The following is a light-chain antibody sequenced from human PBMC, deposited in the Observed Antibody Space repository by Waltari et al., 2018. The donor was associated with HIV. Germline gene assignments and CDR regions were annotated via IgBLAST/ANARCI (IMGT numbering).Light chain of an antibody. V-gene: IGLV3-21*02. Sequence: SYVLTQQPSVSQAPGQTARMARGGNNIGSKRLNWYQQKPGQAPLLVVYDDRDRPSGIPDRFSGSNFGNTATLTITRVEAGDEAGYYCQVWESSTDDHQVVFGGGTKLTVL. CDR2: DDR. CDR1: NIGSKR. J-gene: IGLJ2*01. CDR3: QVWESSTDDHQVV.